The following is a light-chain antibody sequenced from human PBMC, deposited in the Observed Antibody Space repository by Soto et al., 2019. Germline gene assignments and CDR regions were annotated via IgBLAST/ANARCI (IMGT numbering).Light chain of an antibody. CDR3: QQYHNWPIT. J-gene: IGKJ5*01. CDR2: DAS. V-gene: IGKV3-15*01. Sequence: IGLTQSPAILSVSPGERATLACRASQSVGSNLAWYQQKPGQPPRLLIYDASTRATGIPARFSGSGSGTEFTLTISSLQSEDFAVYYCQQYHNWPITFGQGTRLEIK. CDR1: QSVGSN.